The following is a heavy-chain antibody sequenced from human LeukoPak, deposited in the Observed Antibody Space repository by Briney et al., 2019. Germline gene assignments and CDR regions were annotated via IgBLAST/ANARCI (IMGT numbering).Heavy chain of an antibody. J-gene: IGHJ6*02. Sequence: SQTLSLTCTVSGGSISSGGYYWSWIRQPAGKGLEWIGRIYTSGSTNYNPSLESRVTMSVDTSKNQFSLKLSSVTAADTAVYYCARDIGVMDVWGQGTTVTVSS. V-gene: IGHV4-61*02. CDR3: ARDIGVMDV. CDR1: GGSISSGGYY. CDR2: IYTSGST.